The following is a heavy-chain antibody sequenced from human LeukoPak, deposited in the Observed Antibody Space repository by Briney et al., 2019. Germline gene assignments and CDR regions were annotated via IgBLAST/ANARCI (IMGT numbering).Heavy chain of an antibody. CDR2: IYPNGAI. CDR1: GGSISSYY. V-gene: IGHV4-4*07. CDR3: AREYGDQGTRNFDY. J-gene: IGHJ4*02. Sequence: SETLSLTCTVSGGSISSYYWSWIRQPAGEGLEWIGRIYPNGAINYNPSLKSRVTMSVDTSKNQFSLKLISVTAADTAVYYCAREYGDQGTRNFDYWGQGGLVTVSS. D-gene: IGHD4-17*01.